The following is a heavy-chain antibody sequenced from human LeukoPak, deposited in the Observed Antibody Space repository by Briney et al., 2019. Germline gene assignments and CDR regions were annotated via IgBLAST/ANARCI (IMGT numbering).Heavy chain of an antibody. CDR3: ARRAGGYSHPYDY. D-gene: IGHD4-23*01. V-gene: IGHV3-7*03. Sequence: GGSLRLSCAASGFTFSDHWMTWVRQAPGKGLEWVAYVNQDGSEKYYVDSVKGRFTISRDNAKNSLFLQMNSLRVEDTAVYYCARRAGGYSHPYDYWGQGILVTVSS. J-gene: IGHJ4*02. CDR2: VNQDGSEK. CDR1: GFTFSDHW.